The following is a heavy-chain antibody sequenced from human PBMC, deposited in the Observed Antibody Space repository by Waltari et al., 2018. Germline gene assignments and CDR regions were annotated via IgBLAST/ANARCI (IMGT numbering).Heavy chain of an antibody. CDR1: GYTFTSSG. Sequence: QVQLVQSGAEVKKPGASVKVSCKASGYTFTSSGMHWVRQAPGKGLEWVAVIWYDGSNKYYADSVKGRFTISRDNSKNTLYLQMNSLRAEDTAMYYCAKDIGSGAFDIWGQGTMVTVSS. CDR3: AKDIGSGAFDI. D-gene: IGHD6-25*01. J-gene: IGHJ3*02. V-gene: IGHV3-30*02. CDR2: IWYDGSNK.